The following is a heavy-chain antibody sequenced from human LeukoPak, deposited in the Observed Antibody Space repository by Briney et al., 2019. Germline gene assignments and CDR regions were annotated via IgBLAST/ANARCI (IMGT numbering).Heavy chain of an antibody. CDR2: MNPKSGYS. CDR1: GYTFIDYD. Sequence: ASVKVSCKASGYTFIDYDMSWVRQATGQGLEWMGWMNPKSGYSGYAKKFQGRVTIFRNSSISTAYMELRSLRSEDTAVYYRVRGGDWEKELAGYYDNWGQGTLVTVAS. V-gene: IGHV1-8*03. D-gene: IGHD2-21*01. CDR3: VRGGDWEKELAGYYDN. J-gene: IGHJ4*02.